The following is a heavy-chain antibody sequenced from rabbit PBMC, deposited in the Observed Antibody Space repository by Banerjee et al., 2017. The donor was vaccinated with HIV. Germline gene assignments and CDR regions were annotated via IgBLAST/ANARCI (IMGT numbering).Heavy chain of an antibody. V-gene: IGHV1S40*01. Sequence: QSLEESGGDLVKPGASLTLTCTASGFSFSSSYYMCWVRQAPGKGLEWIACIYAGSSASTYYASWAKGRFTISKASSTTVTLQMTSLTAADTATYFCARDTATSFSTYGMDLWGPGTLVTVS. CDR3: ARDTATSFSTYGMDL. CDR1: GFSFSSSYY. J-gene: IGHJ6*01. D-gene: IGHD1-1*01. CDR2: IYAGSSAST.